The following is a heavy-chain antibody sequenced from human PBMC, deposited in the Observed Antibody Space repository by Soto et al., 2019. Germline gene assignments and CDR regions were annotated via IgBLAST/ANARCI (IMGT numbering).Heavy chain of an antibody. CDR1: GYTFTSYA. D-gene: IGHD6-6*01. CDR3: ARVQDSSSSSYSYYGMDV. CDR2: INAGNGNT. Sequence: ASVKVSCKASGYTFTSYAMHWVRQAPGQRLEWMGWINAGNGNTKYSQKFQGRVTITRDTSASTAYMELSSLRSEDTAVYYCARVQDSSSSSYSYYGMDVWGPGATLTVS. V-gene: IGHV1-3*01. J-gene: IGHJ6*02.